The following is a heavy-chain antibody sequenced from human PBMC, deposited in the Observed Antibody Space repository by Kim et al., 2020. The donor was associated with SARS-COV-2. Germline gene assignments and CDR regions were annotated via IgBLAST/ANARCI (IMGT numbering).Heavy chain of an antibody. J-gene: IGHJ5*02. D-gene: IGHD2-2*01. CDR1: GFTFSSYA. CDR2: ISYDGSNK. V-gene: IGHV3-30-3*01. CDR3: ARGGVVVVPAEVNWFDP. Sequence: GGSLRLSCAASGFTFSSYAMHWVRQAPGKGLEWVAVISYDGSNKYYADSVKGRFTISRDNSKNTLYLQMNSLRAEDTAVYYCARGGVVVVPAEVNWFDPWGQGTLVTVSS.